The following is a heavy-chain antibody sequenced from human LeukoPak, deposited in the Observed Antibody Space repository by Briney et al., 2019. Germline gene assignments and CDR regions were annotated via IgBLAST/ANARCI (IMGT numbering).Heavy chain of an antibody. CDR1: GFTSSSYE. Sequence: PGGSLRLSCAASGFTSSSYEMNWVRQAPGKGLEWVSYISSSGSTIYYADSVKGRFTISRDNAKNSLYLQMNSLRAEDTAVYYCARELWFGELLGAFDIWGQGTMVTVSS. CDR2: ISSSGSTI. V-gene: IGHV3-48*03. J-gene: IGHJ3*02. CDR3: ARELWFGELLGAFDI. D-gene: IGHD3-10*01.